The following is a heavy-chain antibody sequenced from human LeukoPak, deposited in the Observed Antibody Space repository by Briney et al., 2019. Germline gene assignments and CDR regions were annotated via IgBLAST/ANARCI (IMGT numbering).Heavy chain of an antibody. V-gene: IGHV3-66*01. CDR3: ARENRYCSSSSCPFGS. CDR1: GFTVSSNY. Sequence: PGGSLRLSCAASGFTVSSNYMSWVRQAPGKGLEWVSVIYSDGSGGGTYYADSVKGRFTISRDNSKNTLYLQMNSLRAEDTAAYYCARENRYCSSSSCPFGSWGQGTLVTVSS. J-gene: IGHJ4*02. CDR2: IYSDGSGGGT. D-gene: IGHD2-15*01.